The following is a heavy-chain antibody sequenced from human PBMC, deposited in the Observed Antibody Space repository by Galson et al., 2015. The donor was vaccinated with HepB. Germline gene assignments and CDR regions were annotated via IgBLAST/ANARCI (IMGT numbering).Heavy chain of an antibody. CDR3: TSLSWELLAYFDY. V-gene: IGHV3-73*01. J-gene: IGHJ4*02. D-gene: IGHD1-26*01. CDR2: IRSKANSYAT. CDR1: GFTFSGSA. Sequence: SLRLSCAASGFTFSGSAMHWVRQASGKGLEWVGRIRSKANSYATAYAASVKGRFTISRDDSKNTAYLQMNSLKTEDTAVYYCTSLSWELLAYFDYWGQGTLVTVSS.